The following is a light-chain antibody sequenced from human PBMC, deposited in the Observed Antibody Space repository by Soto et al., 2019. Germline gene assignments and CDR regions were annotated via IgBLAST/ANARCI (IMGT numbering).Light chain of an antibody. Sequence: QSALTQPPSVSASPEQKVTISCSGGSSNLGINFVSWYQQFPGAVPKLLIYENNKRPSGIPDRFSGAKSGTSATLDITGLQTGDEADYYCATWDSSLSAGVFGGGTKVTVL. CDR1: SSNLGINF. J-gene: IGLJ1*01. CDR3: ATWDSSLSAGV. V-gene: IGLV1-51*02. CDR2: ENN.